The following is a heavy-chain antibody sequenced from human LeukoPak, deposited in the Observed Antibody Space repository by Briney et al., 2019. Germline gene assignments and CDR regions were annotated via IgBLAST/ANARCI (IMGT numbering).Heavy chain of an antibody. Sequence: GGSLRLSCAASGFTVSSNYMSWVRQAPGKGLEWVSSISSSSSYIYYADSVKGRFTISRDNAKNSLYLQMNSLRAEDTAVYYCARDHRTREDSSGYSYYFDYWGQGTLVTVSS. V-gene: IGHV3-21*01. D-gene: IGHD3-22*01. CDR1: GFTVSSNY. CDR3: ARDHRTREDSSGYSYYFDY. CDR2: ISSSSSYI. J-gene: IGHJ4*02.